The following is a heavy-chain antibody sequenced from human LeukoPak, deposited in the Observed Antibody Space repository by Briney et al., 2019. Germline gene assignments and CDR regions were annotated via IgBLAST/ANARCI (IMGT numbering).Heavy chain of an antibody. J-gene: IGHJ4*02. CDR1: GFTFDDYA. V-gene: IGHV3-9*03. D-gene: IGHD5-18*01. CDR3: AKESGYSYGYFGGFDY. Sequence: PGGSLRLSCAASGFTFDDYAMHWVRQAPGKGLEWDSGISWNSGSIGYADSVKGRFTISRDNAKNSLYLQMNSLRAEDMALYYCAKESGYSYGYFGGFDYWGQGTLVTVSS. CDR2: ISWNSGSI.